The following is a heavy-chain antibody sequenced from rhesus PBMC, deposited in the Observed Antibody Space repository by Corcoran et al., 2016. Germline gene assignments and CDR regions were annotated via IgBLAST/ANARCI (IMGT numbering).Heavy chain of an antibody. CDR2: ISGSGGST. D-gene: IGHD4-29*01. CDR3: ARSWGSRYYFDY. J-gene: IGHJ4*01. V-gene: IGHV4-173*01. CDR1: GGSISSNY. Sequence: QLQLQESGPGLVKPSETLSLTCAVSGGSISSNYWSWIRQPPGKGLELIGRISGSGGSTDYNPSLKSRVTMSTDTSKNQFSLKLSSGTAADTAVYYCARSWGSRYYFDYWGQGVLVTVSS.